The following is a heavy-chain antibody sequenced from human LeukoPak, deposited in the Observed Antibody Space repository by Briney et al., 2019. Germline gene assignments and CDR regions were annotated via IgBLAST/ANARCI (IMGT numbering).Heavy chain of an antibody. D-gene: IGHD6-19*01. CDR3: AKNPLVSGTIYFDS. CDR2: IRCSGDNR. Sequence: GGSLRLSCAASGFTFSSHAMRWVRQAPGKGLEWVSSIRCSGDNRNYADSVKGRFTISRDNSKSTLYLEMNSLRAEDTAIYYCAKNPLVSGTIYFDSWGQGTLLTVSS. CDR1: GFTFSSHA. J-gene: IGHJ4*02. V-gene: IGHV3-23*01.